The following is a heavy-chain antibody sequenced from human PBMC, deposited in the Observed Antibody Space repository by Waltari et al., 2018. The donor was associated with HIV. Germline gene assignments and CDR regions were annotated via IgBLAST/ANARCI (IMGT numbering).Heavy chain of an antibody. D-gene: IGHD2-15*01. J-gene: IGHJ6*02. CDR3: AREGCSGGSCYRYYYYYYGLDV. CDR1: GGSISSGTYY. CDR2: IDTTGTT. Sequence: QVQLQESGPGLVTPSQTLSLTCTVSGGSISSGTYYWTWIRQPAGKGLEWIGRIDTTGTTNYNPSLKSRVTISVDTSNNQFSLKLTSVTVADTALYYCAREGCSGGSCYRYYYYYYGLDVWGQGTTVTVSS. V-gene: IGHV4-61*02.